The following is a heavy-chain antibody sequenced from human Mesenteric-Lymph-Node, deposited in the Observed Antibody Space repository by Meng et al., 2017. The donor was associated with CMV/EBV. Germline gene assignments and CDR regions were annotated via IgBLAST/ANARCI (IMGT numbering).Heavy chain of an antibody. CDR2: ISSSGSTI. J-gene: IGHJ3*02. D-gene: IGHD3-9*01. CDR3: AREGAYYDILTGYYIRYAFDI. V-gene: IGHV3-48*03. CDR1: GFTFSSYE. Sequence: GESLKISCAASGFTFSSYEMNWVRQAPGKGLEWVSYISSSGSTIYYADSVKGRFTISRDNSKNTLYLQMNSLRAEDTAVYYCAREGAYYDILTGYYIRYAFDIWGQGTMVTVSS.